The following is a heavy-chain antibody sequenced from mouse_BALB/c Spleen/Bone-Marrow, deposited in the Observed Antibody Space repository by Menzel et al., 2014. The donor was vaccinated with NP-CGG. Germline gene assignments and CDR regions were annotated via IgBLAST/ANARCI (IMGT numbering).Heavy chain of an antibody. D-gene: IGHD2-2*01. CDR1: GYAFSTYW. Sequence: VQLQQSGAELVRPGSSVKTSCKASGYAFSTYWMTWVKQRPGQGLEWIGQIYPGDGDTKYNGKFKGKATLTADKSSSTAYMQLSSLTSEDSAVYFCAKVTTGFAYWGQGTLVTVSA. V-gene: IGHV1-80*01. CDR3: AKVTTGFAY. CDR2: IYPGDGDT. J-gene: IGHJ3*01.